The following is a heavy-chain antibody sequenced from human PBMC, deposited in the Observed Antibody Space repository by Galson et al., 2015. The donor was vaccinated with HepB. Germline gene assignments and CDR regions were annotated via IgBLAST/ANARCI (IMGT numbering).Heavy chain of an antibody. CDR1: GFTFSSYW. Sequence: SLRLSCAASGFTFSSYWMHWVRQAPGKGLVWVSRINSDGSSTSYADSVKGRFTISRDNAKNTLYLQMNSLRAEDTAVYYCATIGDHHDSSGLSGTFDYWGQGTLVTVSS. CDR2: INSDGSST. CDR3: ATIGDHHDSSGLSGTFDY. V-gene: IGHV3-74*01. J-gene: IGHJ4*02. D-gene: IGHD3-22*01.